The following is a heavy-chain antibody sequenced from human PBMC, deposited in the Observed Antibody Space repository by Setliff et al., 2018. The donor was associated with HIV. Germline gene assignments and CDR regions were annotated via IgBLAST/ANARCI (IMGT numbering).Heavy chain of an antibody. J-gene: IGHJ5*02. D-gene: IGHD4-17*01. CDR2: IYTSGST. Sequence: PSETLSLTCTVSGGSISRGSYYWSWTRQPAGKGLEWIGHIYTSGSTNYNPSLKSRVTISVDTSKNQFSLKLSSVTAADTAVYYCARESTTVTTFGLPREWFDPWGQGTLVTVSS. V-gene: IGHV4-61*09. CDR3: ARESTTVTTFGLPREWFDP. CDR1: GGSISRGSYY.